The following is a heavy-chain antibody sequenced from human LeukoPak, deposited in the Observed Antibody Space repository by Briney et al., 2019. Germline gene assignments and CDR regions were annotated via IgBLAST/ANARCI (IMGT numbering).Heavy chain of an antibody. Sequence: GGSLRLSCAASGFTFDDYAMHWVRQAPGKGLEWVSGISWNSGSIGYADSVKGRFTISRDNAKNSLYLQMNSLRAEDTAVYYCARRQQWLVRGYYYYYGMDVWGQGTTVTVSS. CDR2: ISWNSGSI. CDR3: ARRQQWLVRGYYYYYGMDV. D-gene: IGHD6-19*01. CDR1: GFTFDDYA. V-gene: IGHV3-9*01. J-gene: IGHJ6*02.